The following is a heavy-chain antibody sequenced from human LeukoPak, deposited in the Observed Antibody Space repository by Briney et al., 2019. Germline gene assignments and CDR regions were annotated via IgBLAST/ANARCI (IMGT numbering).Heavy chain of an antibody. CDR2: IYYSGST. CDR1: GGPISTSSYY. V-gene: IGHV4-39*01. CDR3: ASVGPSIAARPDY. Sequence: PSETRSLTCTFSGGPISTSSYYWGWIRHPPGKGLEWIGSIYYSGSTYYNPSLKSRVTISVDTSKNQFSLKLSSVTAADTAVYYCASVGPSIAARPDYWGQGTLVPVSS. J-gene: IGHJ4*02. D-gene: IGHD6-6*01.